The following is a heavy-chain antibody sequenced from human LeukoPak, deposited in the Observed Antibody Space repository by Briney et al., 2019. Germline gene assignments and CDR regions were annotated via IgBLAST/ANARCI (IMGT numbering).Heavy chain of an antibody. V-gene: IGHV3-30*18. J-gene: IGHJ4*02. CDR2: IPYDGSIK. D-gene: IGHD4-11*01. Sequence: TGRSLRFSCAASRFTFSSYGMHWVRQAPGKGLEWVAVIPYDGSIKYYADSVKGRCTISRDNSKNTLYLQMNSLRTEDTAVYYCAKDPFDYSNYPHTAGFDYWGEGTLVTVSS. CDR1: RFTFSSYG. CDR3: AKDPFDYSNYPHTAGFDY.